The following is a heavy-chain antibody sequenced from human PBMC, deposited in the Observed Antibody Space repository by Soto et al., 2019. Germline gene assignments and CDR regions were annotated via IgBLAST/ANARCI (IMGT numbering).Heavy chain of an antibody. D-gene: IGHD6-13*01. Sequence: EVQLVESGGGLVQPGRSLRLSCAASGFTFDDYAMHWVRQAPGKGLEWVSGISWNSGIIGYADSVKGRFTISRDNAKNSLYLQMNSLRAEDTALYYCAKDSSIAAAGTFNGGQGTLVTVSS. CDR3: AKDSSIAAAGTFN. V-gene: IGHV3-9*01. CDR1: GFTFDDYA. CDR2: ISWNSGII. J-gene: IGHJ4*02.